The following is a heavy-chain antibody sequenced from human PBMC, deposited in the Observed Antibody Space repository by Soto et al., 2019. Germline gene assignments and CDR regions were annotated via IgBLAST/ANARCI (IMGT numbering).Heavy chain of an antibody. D-gene: IGHD3-3*01. CDR2: IIPIFGTA. CDR1: GGTFSSYA. CDR3: ASSHWSCYQTNWFDP. V-gene: IGHV1-69*06. J-gene: IGHJ5*02. Sequence: QVQLVQSGAEVKKPGSSVKVSCKASGGTFSSYAISWVRQAPGQGLEWMGGIIPIFGTANYAQKFQGRVTITADKSTSTAYIELSSLRSEDTAVYYCASSHWSCYQTNWFDPWGQGTLVTVSS.